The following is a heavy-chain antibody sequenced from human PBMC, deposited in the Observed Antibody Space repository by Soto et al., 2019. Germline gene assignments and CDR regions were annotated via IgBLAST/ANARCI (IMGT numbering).Heavy chain of an antibody. CDR2: INHSGST. D-gene: IGHD4-17*01. Sequence: QVQLQQWGAGLLKPSETLSFTCAVYGGSFSGYYWSWIRQPPGKGLECIGEINHSGSTNYNPSLKSRVTISVDTSKNQFSLKLSSVTAADTAVYYCARSYGGNSGTFDFWGQGTLVTVSS. J-gene: IGHJ4*02. CDR3: ARSYGGNSGTFDF. V-gene: IGHV4-34*01. CDR1: GGSFSGYY.